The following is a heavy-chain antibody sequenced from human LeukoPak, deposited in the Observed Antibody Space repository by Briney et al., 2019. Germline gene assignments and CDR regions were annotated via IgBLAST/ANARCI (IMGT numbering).Heavy chain of an antibody. D-gene: IGHD2-2*03. V-gene: IGHV3-53*01. Sequence: GGSLRLSCAASGFTVSSNYMSWVRQAPGKGLEWVSVIYSGGSTYYADSVKGRFTISRDNSKNTLYLQMNSLRAEDTAVYYCARLYGYCSSTSCYHLDYWGQGTLVTVSS. CDR3: ARLYGYCSSTSCYHLDY. J-gene: IGHJ4*02. CDR2: IYSGGST. CDR1: GFTVSSNY.